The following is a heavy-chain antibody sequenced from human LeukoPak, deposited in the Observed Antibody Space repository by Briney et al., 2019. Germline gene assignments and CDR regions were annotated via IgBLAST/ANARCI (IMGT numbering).Heavy chain of an antibody. Sequence: GASVKVTCKPSGYTFIDHYLHWVRQAPAQGLESLGFIDPDTGDTNYPQKVHGKVPITRDTSISKADMELNRMRSNDTAVSYYSRAGNNAYSGGYDFWGLGTLVTVSS. CDR3: SRAGNNAYSGGYDF. V-gene: IGHV1-2*02. CDR2: IDPDTGDT. CDR1: GYTFIDHY. D-gene: IGHD3-22*01. J-gene: IGHJ4*02.